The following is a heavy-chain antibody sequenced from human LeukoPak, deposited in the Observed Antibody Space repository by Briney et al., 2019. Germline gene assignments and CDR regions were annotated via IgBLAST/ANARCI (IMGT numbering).Heavy chain of an antibody. V-gene: IGHV3-7*01. Sequence: GGSLRLSCAASGFTFSSYSMNWVRQAPGKGLEWVANIKQDGSEKYYVDSVKGRFTISRDNAKNSLYLQMNSLRAEDTAVYYCARVSNADAFDIWGQGTMVTVSS. D-gene: IGHD3-3*02. CDR2: IKQDGSEK. CDR3: ARVSNADAFDI. CDR1: GFTFSSYS. J-gene: IGHJ3*02.